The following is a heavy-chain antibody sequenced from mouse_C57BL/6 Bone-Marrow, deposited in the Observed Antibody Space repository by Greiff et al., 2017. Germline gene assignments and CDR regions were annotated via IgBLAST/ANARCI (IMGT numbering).Heavy chain of an antibody. Sequence: QVQLQQPGAELVMPGASVKLSCKASGYTFTSYWMHWVKQRPGQGLEWIGEIDPSDSYTNYNQKFKGKSTLTVDKSSSTAYMQLSSLTSEDSAVYYCARRAMGSRYYLDYWGQGTTLTVSS. CDR3: ARRAMGSRYYLDY. CDR2: IDPSDSYT. D-gene: IGHD1-1*01. CDR1: GYTFTSYW. J-gene: IGHJ2*01. V-gene: IGHV1-69*01.